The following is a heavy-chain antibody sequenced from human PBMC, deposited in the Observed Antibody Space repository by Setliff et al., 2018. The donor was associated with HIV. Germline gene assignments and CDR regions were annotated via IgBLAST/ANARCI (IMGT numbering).Heavy chain of an antibody. J-gene: IGHJ4*02. V-gene: IGHV3-23*01. CDR3: AKDRQQLDPREFDY. CDR1: GFTFSTYA. D-gene: IGHD6-13*01. Sequence: LRLSCAASGFTFSTYAMGWVRQAPGKGLEWVSTVGAVGAPTHYAESVKGRFTISKDNSRDTLYLQMSSLRVEDTAVYYCAKDRQQLDPREFDYWGQGTLVTVSS. CDR2: VGAVGAPT.